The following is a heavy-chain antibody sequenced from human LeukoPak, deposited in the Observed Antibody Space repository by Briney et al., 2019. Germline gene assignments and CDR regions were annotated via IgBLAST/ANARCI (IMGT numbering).Heavy chain of an antibody. V-gene: IGHV3-66*01. CDR1: GFGVRNNY. J-gene: IGHJ3*02. Sequence: GGSLRLSCAASGFGVRNNYMSWVRQAPGKGLEWVSVLHNGGDTFYTDSVKGRFIISRDNSKNTLYLQMNSLRAEDTAVYYCARDAGLAAFDMWGQGTMVTVSS. CDR2: LHNGGDT. CDR3: ARDAGLAAFDM.